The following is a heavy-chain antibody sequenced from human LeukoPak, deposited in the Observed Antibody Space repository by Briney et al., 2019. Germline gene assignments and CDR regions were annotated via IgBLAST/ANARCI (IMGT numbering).Heavy chain of an antibody. Sequence: PGGSLRLSCAASGFTFSSYAMSWVRQALGKGLEWVSAISGSGGSTYYADSVKGRFTISRDNSKNTLYLQMNSLRAEDTAVYSRAERPNSRNPPPHPWGQGTLVTVSS. V-gene: IGHV3-23*01. D-gene: IGHD6-13*01. CDR1: GFTFSSYA. CDR2: ISGSGGST. J-gene: IGHJ5*02. CDR3: AERPNSRNPPPHP.